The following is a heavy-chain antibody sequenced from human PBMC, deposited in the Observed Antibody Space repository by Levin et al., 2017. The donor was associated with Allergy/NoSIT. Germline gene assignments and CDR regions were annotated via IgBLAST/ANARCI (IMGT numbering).Heavy chain of an antibody. CDR3: AKDTSGSTTRYFDY. Sequence: GGSLRLSCAASGFTFSSYAMNCVRQAPGKGLEWVSAISGSGGSTYYADSVKGRFTISRDNSKNTLYLQMNSLRAEDTAVYYCAKDTSGSTTRYFDYWGQGTLVTVSS. J-gene: IGHJ4*02. CDR1: GFTFSSYA. D-gene: IGHD5/OR15-5a*01. V-gene: IGHV3-23*01. CDR2: ISGSGGST.